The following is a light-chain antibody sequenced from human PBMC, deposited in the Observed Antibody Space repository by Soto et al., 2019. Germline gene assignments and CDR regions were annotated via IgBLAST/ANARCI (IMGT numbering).Light chain of an antibody. J-gene: IGKJ3*01. Sequence: DIPETQSPSTPFSSVRERSIITCWASQSVSSWLAWYQQKPGKAPKFLIYDASGLESGVPSRFSGSGAGTEFTLTISSLQPDDSATYYCQQYSSYPLTFGQGTKVDIK. CDR2: DAS. V-gene: IGKV1-5*01. CDR3: QQYSSYPLT. CDR1: QSVSSW.